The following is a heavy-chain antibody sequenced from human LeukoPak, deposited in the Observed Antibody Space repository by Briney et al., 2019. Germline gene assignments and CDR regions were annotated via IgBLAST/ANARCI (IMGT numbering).Heavy chain of an antibody. V-gene: IGHV4-59*02. CDR1: GGSVSRYY. D-gene: IGHD2-8*01. J-gene: IGHJ4*02. Sequence: PSETLSLTCTVSGGSVSRYYWSWIRQSPGKGLEWIGYIHDSGSTNSNPSLKSRVTISIDTSKNQVSLKLTSVTAADTALYYCARGESNGPDYWGQGTVVSVSS. CDR3: ARGESNGPDY. CDR2: IHDSGST.